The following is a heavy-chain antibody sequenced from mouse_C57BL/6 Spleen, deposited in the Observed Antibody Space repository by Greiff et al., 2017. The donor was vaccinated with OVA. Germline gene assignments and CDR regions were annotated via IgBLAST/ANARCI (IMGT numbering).Heavy chain of an antibody. Sequence: QVQLKQPGTELVKPGASVKLSCKASGYTFTSYWMPWVKQSPGQGLEWIGNINPSNGGTNYNETFKSKDTMTVDKASSTSYMQLSSLTSEDSAVYNCARPITTVVATNYAMNYWGQGTSVTVSS. J-gene: IGHJ4*01. CDR3: ARPITTVVATNYAMNY. D-gene: IGHD1-1*01. V-gene: IGHV1-53*01. CDR1: GYTFTSYW. CDR2: INPSNGGT.